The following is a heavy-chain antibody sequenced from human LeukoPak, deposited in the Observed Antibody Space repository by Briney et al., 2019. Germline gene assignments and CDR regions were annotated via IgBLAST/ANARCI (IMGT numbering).Heavy chain of an antibody. V-gene: IGHV3-21*01. CDR2: ISSSSSYI. Sequence: GGSLRLSCAAPGFTFSSYSMNWVRQAPGKGLEWVSSISSSSSYIYYADSVKGRFTISRDNAKNSLYLQMNSLRAEDTAVYYCARDASSGWTRYWGQGTLVTVSS. D-gene: IGHD6-19*01. J-gene: IGHJ4*02. CDR3: ARDASSGWTRY. CDR1: GFTFSSYS.